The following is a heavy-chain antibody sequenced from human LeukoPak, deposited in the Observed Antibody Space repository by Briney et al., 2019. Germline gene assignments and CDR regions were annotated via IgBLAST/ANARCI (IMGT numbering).Heavy chain of an antibody. V-gene: IGHV3-33*01. CDR3: ARDGRYYDSSGYSYYYGMDV. Sequence: PGGSLRLSCAASGFTFSSYGMHWVRQAPGKGLEWVAVIWYDGSNKYYADSVKGRFTISRDNAKNSLYLQMNSLRAEDTAVYYCARDGRYYDSSGYSYYYGMDVWGQGTTVTVSS. CDR2: IWYDGSNK. J-gene: IGHJ6*02. CDR1: GFTFSSYG. D-gene: IGHD3-22*01.